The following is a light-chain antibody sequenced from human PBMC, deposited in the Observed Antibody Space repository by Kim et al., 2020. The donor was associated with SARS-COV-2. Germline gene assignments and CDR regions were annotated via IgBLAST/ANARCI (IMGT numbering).Light chain of an antibody. J-gene: IGLJ1*01. CDR3: SSYTRSNTGL. V-gene: IGLV2-14*03. Sequence: GQSITISCTGTSSDVGGYNFVSWYQQHPGKAPKLIIYDVSKRPSGVSNRFSGSKSGTTASLTISGLQAEDEAEYFCSSYTRSNTGLFGTGTKVTVL. CDR1: SSDVGGYNF. CDR2: DVS.